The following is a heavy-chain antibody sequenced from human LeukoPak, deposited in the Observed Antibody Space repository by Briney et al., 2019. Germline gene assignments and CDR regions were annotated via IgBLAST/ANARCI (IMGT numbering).Heavy chain of an antibody. CDR2: IYFSGST. J-gene: IGHJ4*02. CDR3: ARHSYYYGSGTYFFDY. CDR1: GGSISNSNYY. Sequence: PSETLSLTCTVSGGSISNSNYYRGWIRQPPGKGLEWVGSIYFSGSTYYNPSLKSRVTISVDTSKNQFSLKLSSVTAADTAVYYCARHSYYYGSGTYFFDYWGQGTLVTVSS. V-gene: IGHV4-39*01. D-gene: IGHD3-10*01.